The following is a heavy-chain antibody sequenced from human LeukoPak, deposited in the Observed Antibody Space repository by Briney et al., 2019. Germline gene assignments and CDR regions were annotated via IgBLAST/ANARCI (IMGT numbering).Heavy chain of an antibody. V-gene: IGHV1-46*01. J-gene: IGHJ3*02. D-gene: IGHD5-24*01. CDR2: IKPSGDNT. Sequence: GGSLRLSCAASGFTFSSYGMHWVRQAPGQRLEWMGIIKPSGDNTNNAQKFKGRVTMTSDTSTSTVYMELSSLKSEDTAVYYCARIRDGYNDAYDIWGQGTMVTVTS. CDR1: GFTFSSYG. CDR3: ARIRDGYNDAYDI.